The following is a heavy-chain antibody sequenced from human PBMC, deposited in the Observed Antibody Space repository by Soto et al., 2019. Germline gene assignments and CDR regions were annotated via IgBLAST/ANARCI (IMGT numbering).Heavy chain of an antibody. J-gene: IGHJ4*02. CDR1: GFTFSSYA. Sequence: GGSLRLSCAASGFTFSSYAMSWVRQAPGKGLEWVSVIYSGGSTYYADSVKGRFTISRDNSKNTLYLQMNSLRAEDTAVYYCARVSSGWYYFDYWGQGTLVTVSS. CDR3: ARVSSGWYYFDY. V-gene: IGHV3-53*01. D-gene: IGHD6-19*01. CDR2: IYSGGST.